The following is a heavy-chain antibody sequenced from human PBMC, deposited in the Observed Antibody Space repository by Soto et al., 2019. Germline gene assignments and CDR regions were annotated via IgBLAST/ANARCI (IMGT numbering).Heavy chain of an antibody. CDR3: ARIIHTAMALGGFDY. V-gene: IGHV1-2*02. J-gene: IGHJ4*02. Sequence: GASVKVSCKASGYTFTGYYMHWVRQAPGQGLEWMGWINPNSGGTNYAQKFQGRVTMTRDTSISTACMELSRLRSDDTAVYYCARIIHTAMALGGFDYWGQGTLVTVSS. CDR1: GYTFTGYY. D-gene: IGHD5-18*01. CDR2: INPNSGGT.